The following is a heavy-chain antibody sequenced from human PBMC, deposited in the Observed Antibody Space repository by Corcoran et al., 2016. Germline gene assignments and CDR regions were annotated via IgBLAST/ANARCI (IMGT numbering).Heavy chain of an antibody. CDR2: ISYDGSNK. V-gene: IGHV3-30*18. CDR1: GFTFSSYG. CDR3: AKDSGYCSGGSCYALGY. D-gene: IGHD2-15*01. Sequence: QVQLVESGGGVVQPGRSLRLSCAASGFTFSSYGMHWVRQAPGKGLEWVAVISYDGSNKYYADSVKGRFTISRDNSKNTLYLQMNSLRAEETAVYYCAKDSGYCSGGSCYALGYWGQGTLVTVSS. J-gene: IGHJ4*02.